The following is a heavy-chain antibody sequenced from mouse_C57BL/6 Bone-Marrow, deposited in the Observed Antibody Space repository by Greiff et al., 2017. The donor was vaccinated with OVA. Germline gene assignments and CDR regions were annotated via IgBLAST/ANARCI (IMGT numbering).Heavy chain of an antibody. D-gene: IGHD1-1*01. Sequence: VQLQQSGAELVRPGTSVKLSCKASGYTFTSYWMHWVKQRPGQGLEWIGVIDPSDSYTNYNQKFKGKATLTVDTSSSTAYMQLSSLTSEDSAVYYCARDYYSYDVWGTGTTVTVSS. CDR1: GYTFTSYW. CDR2: IDPSDSYT. V-gene: IGHV1-59*01. J-gene: IGHJ1*03. CDR3: ARDYYSYDV.